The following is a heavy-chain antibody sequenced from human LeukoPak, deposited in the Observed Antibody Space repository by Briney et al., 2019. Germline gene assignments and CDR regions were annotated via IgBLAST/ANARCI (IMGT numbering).Heavy chain of an antibody. J-gene: IGHJ3*02. CDR1: GGSMSSYH. CDR2: ICYSSRM. D-gene: IGHD1-1*01. Sequence: PSETLSLTCSVSGGSMSSYHCNWIRQPPGPRVRWMGNICYSSRMNSHCTPKPRVTMSVDTFKIQFSLKLSSVTAADTAVYYCARDLGERGTSGHAFDIWGQGTMITVSS. CDR3: ARDLGERGTSGHAFDI. V-gene: IGHV4-59*01.